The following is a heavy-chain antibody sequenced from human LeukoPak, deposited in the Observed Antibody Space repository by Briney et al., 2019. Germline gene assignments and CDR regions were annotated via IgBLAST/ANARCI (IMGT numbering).Heavy chain of an antibody. CDR3: ARHDPSSPYCGYLLDY. D-gene: IGHD5-12*01. CDR1: GVSISSYS. CDR2: IYYSGST. Sequence: SETLSLTCTVSGVSISSYSWSWIRQPPGKGLEWIGYIYYSGSTNYNPSLKSRVTISVDTSKNQFSLQLSSVTAADTAVYYCARHDPSSPYCGYLLDYWGQGTLVTVSS. V-gene: IGHV4-59*08. J-gene: IGHJ4*02.